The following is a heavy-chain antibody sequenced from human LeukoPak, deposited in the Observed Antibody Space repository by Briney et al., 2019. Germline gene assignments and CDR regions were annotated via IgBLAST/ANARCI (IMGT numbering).Heavy chain of an antibody. Sequence: PSETLSLTCTVSGDSISSYYWSWIRQPPGKGLEWVGYIYYSGSTNYNPSLKSRVTISVDTSKNQFSLKLSSVTAADTAVYYCARDRSGSYVYWGQGTLVTVSS. V-gene: IGHV4-59*01. CDR1: GDSISSYY. CDR2: IYYSGST. D-gene: IGHD1-26*01. CDR3: ARDRSGSYVY. J-gene: IGHJ4*02.